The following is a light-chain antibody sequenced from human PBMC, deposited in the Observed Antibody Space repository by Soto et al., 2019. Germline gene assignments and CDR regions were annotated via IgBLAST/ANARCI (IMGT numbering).Light chain of an antibody. CDR3: LQHNSYWWA. J-gene: IGKJ1*01. Sequence: DIQMTQCPSSLSASVGDGVTIACRESQGISNYLAWYQQKPGKVPKVLIYAASNLQSGVPSRFSGSGSGTEFTLTISSLQPEDFATYYCLQHNSYWWAFGQGTKVDIK. CDR2: AAS. V-gene: IGKV1-17*03. CDR1: QGISNY.